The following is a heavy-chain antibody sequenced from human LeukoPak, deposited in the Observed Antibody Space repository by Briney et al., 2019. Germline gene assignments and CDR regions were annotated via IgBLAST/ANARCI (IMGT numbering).Heavy chain of an antibody. CDR2: IYHSGST. J-gene: IGHJ4*02. Sequence: KPSQTLSLTCAVSGGSISSGGYSWSWIRQPPGKGLEWIGYIYHSGSTYYNPSLRSRVTISVDTSKNQFSLKLSSVTAADTAVYYCARAYYDFEMDWGQGTLVTVSS. CDR1: GGSISSGGYS. CDR3: ARAYYDFEMD. D-gene: IGHD3-3*01. V-gene: IGHV4-30-2*01.